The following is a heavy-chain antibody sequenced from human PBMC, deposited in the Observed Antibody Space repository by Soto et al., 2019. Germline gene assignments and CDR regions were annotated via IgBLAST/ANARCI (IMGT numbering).Heavy chain of an antibody. CDR2: IWYDGSNK. Sequence: GGSLRLSCAASGFTFSSYGMHWVRQAPGKGLEWVAVIWYDGSNKYYADSVKGRFTISRDNSKNTLYLQMNSLRAEDTAVYYCAREGYCSGGSCFTTYYYYYYMDVWGKGTTVTVSS. J-gene: IGHJ6*03. D-gene: IGHD2-15*01. CDR3: AREGYCSGGSCFTTYYYYYYMDV. V-gene: IGHV3-33*01. CDR1: GFTFSSYG.